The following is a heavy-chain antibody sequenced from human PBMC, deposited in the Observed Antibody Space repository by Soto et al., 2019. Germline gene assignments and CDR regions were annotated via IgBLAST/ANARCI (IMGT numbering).Heavy chain of an antibody. J-gene: IGHJ2*01. CDR2: IYYSGST. D-gene: IGHD6-19*01. V-gene: IGHV4-59*01. CDR3: ARRAVPVRRGWYFDL. CDR1: GGSISSYY. Sequence: QVQLQESGPGLVKPSETLSLTCTVSGGSISSYYWSWIRQPPGQGLEWVGYIYYSGSTNYNPSLKSRLTISVDTSKNQFSLKLSAVTAADTAVYYCARRAVPVRRGWYFDLWGRGTLVTVSS.